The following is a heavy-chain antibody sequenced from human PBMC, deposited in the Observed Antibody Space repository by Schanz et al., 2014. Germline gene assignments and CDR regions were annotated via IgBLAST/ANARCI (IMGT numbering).Heavy chain of an antibody. V-gene: IGHV3-30*04. CDR1: GFIFSYYT. CDR2: ISDDGSRR. D-gene: IGHD2-15*01. CDR3: ARDLVGGGNDV. Sequence: QVELVESGGGVVQPGRSLRLSCAASGFIFSYYTIHWVRQAPGKGLEWVAVISDDGSRRHYADFVTGRFTISRDNSKDTVYLQMNSLRAEDTAVYYCARDLVGGGNDVWGQGTLVTVSS. J-gene: IGHJ4*02.